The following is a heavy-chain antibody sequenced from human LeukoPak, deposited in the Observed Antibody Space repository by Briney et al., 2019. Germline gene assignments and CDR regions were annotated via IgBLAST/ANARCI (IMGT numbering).Heavy chain of an antibody. CDR1: GFTFSSYS. D-gene: IGHD3-10*01. CDR3: AREETMVRGVIESYYYYMDV. V-gene: IGHV3-21*01. CDR2: ISSSSSYT. J-gene: IGHJ6*03. Sequence: GGSLRLSCAASGFTFSSYSMNWVRQAPGKGLEWVSSISSSSSYTYYADSVKGRFTISGDNAKNTLYLQMNSLRAEDTAVYYCAREETMVRGVIESYYYYMDVWGKGTTVTISS.